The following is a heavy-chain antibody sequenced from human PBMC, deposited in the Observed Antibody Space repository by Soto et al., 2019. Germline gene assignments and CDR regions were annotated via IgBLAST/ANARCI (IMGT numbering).Heavy chain of an antibody. Sequence: PGGSLRLSCVASGVTFTTNAMDWVRQAPGKGLEWVSFISGDDGSGNYADSVKGRFTISRDNSKNTLYLQMNSLRAEDTAIYYCVKEASGWKSRSSFDLWGRGTMVTVSS. V-gene: IGHV3-23*01. J-gene: IGHJ3*01. D-gene: IGHD6-19*01. CDR1: GVTFTTNA. CDR2: ISGDDGSG. CDR3: VKEASGWKSRSSFDL.